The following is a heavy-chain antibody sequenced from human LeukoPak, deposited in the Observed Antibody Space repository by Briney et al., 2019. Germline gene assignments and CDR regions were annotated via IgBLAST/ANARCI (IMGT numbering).Heavy chain of an antibody. CDR2: ISYDGSNK. CDR1: GFTFSSYG. D-gene: IGHD3-10*01. Sequence: GRSLRLSCAASGFTFSSYGMHWVRQAPGKGLEWVAVISYDGSNKYYADSVKGRFTISRDNSKNTPYLQMNSLRAEDTAVYYCAKVFGAAITMVRGVFDYWGQGTLVTVSS. V-gene: IGHV3-30*18. J-gene: IGHJ4*02. CDR3: AKVFGAAITMVRGVFDY.